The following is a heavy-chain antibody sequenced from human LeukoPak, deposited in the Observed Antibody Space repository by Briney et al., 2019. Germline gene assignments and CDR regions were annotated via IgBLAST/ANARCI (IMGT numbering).Heavy chain of an antibody. D-gene: IGHD3-3*01. V-gene: IGHV3-15*01. CDR2: IKSKTDGGTT. J-gene: IGHJ5*02. Sequence: PGGSLRLSCAASGFTFSNAWMSWVRQAPGKGLEWVGRIKSKTDGGTTDYAAPVKGRFTISRDDSKNTLYLQMNSLKTEDTAVYYCTTDNGITIFGVVTYPGFDPWGQGTLVTVSS. CDR1: GFTFSNAW. CDR3: TTDNGITIFGVVTYPGFDP.